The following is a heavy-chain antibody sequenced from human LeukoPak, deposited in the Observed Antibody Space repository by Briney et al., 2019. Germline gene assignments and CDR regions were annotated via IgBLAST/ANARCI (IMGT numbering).Heavy chain of an antibody. D-gene: IGHD6-19*01. CDR1: GFTFSSYA. Sequence: GGSLRLSCAASGFTFSSYAMSWVRQAPGKGLEWVSAMSGSGGSTYYADSVKGRFTISRDNSKNTLYLQMNSLRVEDTAVYYCARENQWLAYFDYWGQGTLVTVSS. CDR2: MSGSGGST. V-gene: IGHV3-23*01. J-gene: IGHJ4*02. CDR3: ARENQWLAYFDY.